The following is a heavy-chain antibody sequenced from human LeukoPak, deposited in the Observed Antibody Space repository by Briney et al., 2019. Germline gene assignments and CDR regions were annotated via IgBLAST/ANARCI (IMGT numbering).Heavy chain of an antibody. CDR2: INTNTGNP. CDR3: ARSEAPAEGFDY. CDR1: VYTFPFTNYA. Sequence: ASVKVSCKASVYTFPFTNYAMNGVRQAPGQGREGVGWINTNTGNPPYAQGFTGRFVFSLDTSVSTAYLQISSLKADDTAVYYCARSEAPAEGFDYWGQGTLVTVSS. J-gene: IGHJ4*02. V-gene: IGHV7-4-1*02.